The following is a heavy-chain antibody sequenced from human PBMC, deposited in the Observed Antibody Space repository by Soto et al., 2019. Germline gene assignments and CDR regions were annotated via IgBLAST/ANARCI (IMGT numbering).Heavy chain of an antibody. CDR1: GYTFSSYG. J-gene: IGHJ6*02. Sequence: QVQLVQSGAEVKKPGASVKVSCKASGYTFSSYGIRWVRQAPGQGLEWMGWISADNGNRNYSQKLQGRVTMTTDTSTSYAYLELRSFRYADAAVCDWASDQPPMDVWGQGTTVTVSS. CDR3: ASDQPPMDV. V-gene: IGHV1-18*01. CDR2: ISADNGNR.